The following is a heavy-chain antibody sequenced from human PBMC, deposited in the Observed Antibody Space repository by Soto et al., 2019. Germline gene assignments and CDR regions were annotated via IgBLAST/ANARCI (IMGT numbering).Heavy chain of an antibody. V-gene: IGHV1-8*01. CDR3: AGPWNKQ. Sequence: QVQLVQSGAEVKKPGASVKVSCKASGYTFTSYNINWVRQATGQGLEWMGWMNPNSGNTGYAQKFQGRVTMTRDTSLSTATMEFIRLRSEDTAVYYRAGPWNKQWGQGTLVTVSS. CDR2: MNPNSGNT. D-gene: IGHD1-1*01. J-gene: IGHJ4*02. CDR1: GYTFTSYN.